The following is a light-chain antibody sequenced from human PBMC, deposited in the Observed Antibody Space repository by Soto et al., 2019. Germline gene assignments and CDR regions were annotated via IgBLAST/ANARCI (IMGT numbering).Light chain of an antibody. Sequence: QSVLTQPASVSGSPGQSITISCTGTSSDVGRYSYVSWYKQHPDKAPKLMIHEVSSWPSGVSNRFSGSKSGNTASLTISGLQAEDEADYYCTSYTSSRNILFGGGTKLTVL. CDR2: EVS. CDR3: TSYTSSRNIL. CDR1: SSDVGRYSY. V-gene: IGLV2-14*01. J-gene: IGLJ2*01.